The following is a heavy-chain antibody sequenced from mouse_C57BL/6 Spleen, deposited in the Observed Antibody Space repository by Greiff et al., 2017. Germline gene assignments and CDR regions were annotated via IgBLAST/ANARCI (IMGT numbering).Heavy chain of an antibody. V-gene: IGHV1-52*01. CDR1: GYTFTSYW. J-gene: IGHJ4*01. CDR3: ARSYSHYYAIDY. Sequence: QVQLQQPGAELVRPGSSVKLSCKASGYTFTSYWMHWVKQRPIQGLEWIGNIDPSDSETHYNQKFKDKATLTVDKSSSTAYMQLSSLTSEDSAVYYCARSYSHYYAIDYWGQGTSVTVSS. CDR2: IDPSDSET. D-gene: IGHD2-12*01.